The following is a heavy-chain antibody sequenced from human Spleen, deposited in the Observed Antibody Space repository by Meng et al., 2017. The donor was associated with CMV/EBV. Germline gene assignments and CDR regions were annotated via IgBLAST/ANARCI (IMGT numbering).Heavy chain of an antibody. CDR2: ISSSSSYI. CDR3: ARAYSSSSSLGR. V-gene: IGHV3-21*01. CDR1: GFTFSKAW. Sequence: GGSLRLSCAASGFTFSKAWMSWVRQAPGKGLEWVSSISSSSSYIYYADSVKGRFTISRDNAKNSLYLQMNSLRAEDTAVYYCARAYSSSSSLGRWGQGTLVTVSS. D-gene: IGHD6-6*01. J-gene: IGHJ4*02.